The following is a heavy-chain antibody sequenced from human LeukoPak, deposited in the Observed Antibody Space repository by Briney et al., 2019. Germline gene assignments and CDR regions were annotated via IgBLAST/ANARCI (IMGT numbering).Heavy chain of an antibody. D-gene: IGHD6-19*01. CDR2: IKSKTDGGTT. CDR3: TTGLAYYFDY. Sequence: GGSLRLSCAASGFTFSNAWMSWVRQAPGKGLEWFGRIKSKTDGGTTDYAAPVKGRFTISRDDSKNTLYLQMNSLKTEDTAVYYCTTGLAYYFDYWGQGTLVTVSS. V-gene: IGHV3-15*01. J-gene: IGHJ4*02. CDR1: GFTFSNAW.